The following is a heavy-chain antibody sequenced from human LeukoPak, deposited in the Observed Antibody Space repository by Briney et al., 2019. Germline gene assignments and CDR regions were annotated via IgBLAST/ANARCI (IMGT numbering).Heavy chain of an antibody. J-gene: IGHJ5*02. D-gene: IGHD2-8*01. CDR2: VYYSGST. CDR3: ARASFNVVFGNWFDP. CDR1: GFTFSSYA. Sequence: PGGSLRLSCAASGFTFSSYAMSWVRQAPGKGLEWIGNVYYSGSTFYNPSLKSRVTISVDTSKNQFSLKLRSVTAADTATYYCARASFNVVFGNWFDPWGQGTLVTVSS. V-gene: IGHV4-39*01.